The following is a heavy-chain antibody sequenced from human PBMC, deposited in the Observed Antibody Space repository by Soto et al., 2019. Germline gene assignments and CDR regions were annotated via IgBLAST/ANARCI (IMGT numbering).Heavy chain of an antibody. J-gene: IGHJ4*02. D-gene: IGHD2-15*01. CDR1: GFTFSSYW. CDR2: INSDGSST. Sequence: PGGSLSLSCAASGFTFSSYWMHWFRQAPGKGLVWVSRINSDGSSTSYAGSVKGRFTISRDNAKNTLYLQMNSLRAEDTAVYYCVRTSLVVAAATREDYWGQGTLVTVSS. CDR3: VRTSLVVAAATREDY. V-gene: IGHV3-74*01.